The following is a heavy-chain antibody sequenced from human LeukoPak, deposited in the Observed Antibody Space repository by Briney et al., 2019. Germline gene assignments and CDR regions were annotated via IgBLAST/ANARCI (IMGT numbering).Heavy chain of an antibody. D-gene: IGHD6-6*01. CDR2: ISTDGSST. CDR1: GFTFSSYS. J-gene: IGHJ3*02. Sequence: GGSLRLSCAASGFTFSSYSMNWVRQAPGKGLVWVSRISTDGSSTNSADSVKGRLTISRDNAKNTLYLQMNSLRAEDTAVYYCVREYSSSSGRAFDIWGQGTMVTVSP. CDR3: VREYSSSSGRAFDI. V-gene: IGHV3-74*01.